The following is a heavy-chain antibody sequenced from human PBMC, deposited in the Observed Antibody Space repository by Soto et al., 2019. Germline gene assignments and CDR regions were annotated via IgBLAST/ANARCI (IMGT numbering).Heavy chain of an antibody. CDR2: INHSGST. D-gene: IGHD2-15*01. V-gene: IGHV4-34*01. J-gene: IGHJ6*02. Sequence: QVQLQQWGAGLLKPSETLSLTCAVYGGSFSGYYWSWIRQPPGKGLEWIGEINHSGSTNYNPSLKSRVPIAVRASKHQFSLELSSVAAADPVVYYCARSLPYLVVVVAARSYGMDVWGQGTTVTVSS. CDR1: GGSFSGYY. CDR3: ARSLPYLVVVVAARSYGMDV.